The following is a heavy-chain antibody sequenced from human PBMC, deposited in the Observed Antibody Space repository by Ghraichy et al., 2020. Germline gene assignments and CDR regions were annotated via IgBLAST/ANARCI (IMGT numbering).Heavy chain of an antibody. Sequence: GGSLRLSCAASGFTFSSYGMHWVRQAPGKGLEWVAVISYDGSNKYYADSVKGRFTISRDNSKNTLYLQMNSLRAEDTAVYYCAKPVTTVVTNDAFDIWGQGTMVTVSS. D-gene: IGHD4-23*01. CDR1: GFTFSSYG. CDR3: AKPVTTVVTNDAFDI. V-gene: IGHV3-30*18. CDR2: ISYDGSNK. J-gene: IGHJ3*02.